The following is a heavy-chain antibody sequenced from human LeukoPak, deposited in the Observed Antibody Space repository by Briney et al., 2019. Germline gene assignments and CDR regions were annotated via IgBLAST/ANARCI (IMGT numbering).Heavy chain of an antibody. J-gene: IGHJ3*02. Sequence: PGGSLRLSCAASGFTFSSYTMNWVRQAPGKGLQWVSTVSASSDIHYSDFVKGRFTISRDNAKSSLYLQMNSLRAEDTAVYYCARVGCSSTSCYVESEVHDAFDIWGQGTMVTVSS. D-gene: IGHD2-2*01. CDR1: GFTFSSYT. V-gene: IGHV3-21*06. CDR3: ARVGCSSTSCYVESEVHDAFDI. CDR2: VSASSDI.